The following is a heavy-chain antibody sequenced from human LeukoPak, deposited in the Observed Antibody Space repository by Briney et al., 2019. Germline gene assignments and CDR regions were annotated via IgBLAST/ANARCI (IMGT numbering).Heavy chain of an antibody. J-gene: IGHJ6*04. D-gene: IGHD3-22*01. CDR1: GGSFSGYY. V-gene: IGHV4-34*01. Sequence: SETLSLTCAVYGGSFSGYYWSWIRQPPGKGLEWIGEINHSGSTNYNPSLKSRVTISVDTSKNQFSLKLSSVTAADTAVYYCARGYYYDSSGYFPHMDVWGKGTTVTVSP. CDR3: ARGYYYDSSGYFPHMDV. CDR2: INHSGST.